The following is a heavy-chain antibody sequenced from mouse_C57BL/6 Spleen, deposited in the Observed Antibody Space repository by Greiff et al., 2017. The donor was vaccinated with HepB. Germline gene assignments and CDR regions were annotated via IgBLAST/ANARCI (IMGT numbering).Heavy chain of an antibody. CDR3: ARGGLRDAMDY. D-gene: IGHD1-1*01. CDR1: GYTFTSYW. CDR2: IYPSDSET. Sequence: LQESGAELVRPGSSVKLSCKASGYTFTSYWMDWVKQRPGQGLEWIGNIYPSDSETHYNQKFKDKATLTVDKSSSTAYMQLSSLTSEDSAVYYCARGGLRDAMDYWGQGTSVTVSS. J-gene: IGHJ4*01. V-gene: IGHV1-61*01.